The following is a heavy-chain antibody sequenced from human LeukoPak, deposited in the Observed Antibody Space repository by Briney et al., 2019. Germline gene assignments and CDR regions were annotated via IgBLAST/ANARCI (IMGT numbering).Heavy chain of an antibody. D-gene: IGHD1-26*01. J-gene: IGHJ4*02. Sequence: GSLRLSCAASGITFSSYGMSWVRQAPGKGLEWVSSISSTGGTTYYADSVKGRFTISRDNSKNTLYLQMNSLRAEDTAVYYCAKEYTGSFSPFPSYFDYWGQGTLVTVSS. CDR1: GITFSSYG. CDR2: ISSTGGTT. CDR3: AKEYTGSFSPFPSYFDY. V-gene: IGHV3-23*01.